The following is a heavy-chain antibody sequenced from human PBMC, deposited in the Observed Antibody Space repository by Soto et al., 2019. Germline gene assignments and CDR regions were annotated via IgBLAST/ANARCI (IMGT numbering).Heavy chain of an antibody. Sequence: PSETLSLTCAVYGGSFSGYYWSWIRQPPGKGLEWIGEINHSGSTNYNPSLKSRVTISVDTSKNQFSLKLSSVTAADTAVYYCASLSRLGSPYYDILTGSPPGSYYGMDVWGQGTTVTVSS. CDR3: ASLSRLGSPYYDILTGSPPGSYYGMDV. J-gene: IGHJ6*02. CDR1: GGSFSGYY. V-gene: IGHV4-34*01. D-gene: IGHD3-9*01. CDR2: INHSGST.